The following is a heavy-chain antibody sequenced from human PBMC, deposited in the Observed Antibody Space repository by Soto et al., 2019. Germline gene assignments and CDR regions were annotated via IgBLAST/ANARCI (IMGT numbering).Heavy chain of an antibody. CDR3: ARTIVVVPAASPYYYYYGMDV. J-gene: IGHJ6*02. Sequence: ASVKVSCKASGYTFTSYYMHWVRQAPGQGLEWMGIINPSGGSTSYAQKFQGRVTMTRDTSTSTVYMEPSSLRSEDTAVYYCARTIVVVPAASPYYYYYGMDVWGQGTTVTVSS. CDR1: GYTFTSYY. CDR2: INPSGGST. V-gene: IGHV1-46*01. D-gene: IGHD2-2*01.